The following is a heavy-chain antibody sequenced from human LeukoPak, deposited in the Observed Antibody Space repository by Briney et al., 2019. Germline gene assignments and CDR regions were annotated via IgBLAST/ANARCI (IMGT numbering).Heavy chain of an antibody. J-gene: IGHJ6*03. CDR2: IYYRGST. CDR1: GGSISSSSYY. V-gene: IGHV4-39*07. Sequence: PSETLSLTCTVSGGSISSSSYYWGWISQPPGKGLEWIGSIYYRGSTSYNPSLKSRVTISVDRSKNQFSLKLSSVTAADTAVYYCARDLNLVVPAAPPYYYYMDVWGKGTTVTVSS. D-gene: IGHD2-2*01. CDR3: ARDLNLVVPAAPPYYYYMDV.